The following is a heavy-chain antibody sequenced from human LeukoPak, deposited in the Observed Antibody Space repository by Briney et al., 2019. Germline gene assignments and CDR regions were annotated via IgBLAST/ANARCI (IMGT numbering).Heavy chain of an antibody. CDR3: AADLNSYSSGWFDY. CDR1: GFTFSSYS. CDR2: ISSSGSTI. V-gene: IGHV3-48*04. Sequence: TGGSLRLSCAASGFTFSSYSMNWVRQAPGKGLEWVSYISSSGSTIYYADSVKGRFTISRDNAKNSLYLQMNSLRAEDTAVYYCAADLNSYSSGWFDYWGQGTLVTVSS. D-gene: IGHD6-19*01. J-gene: IGHJ4*02.